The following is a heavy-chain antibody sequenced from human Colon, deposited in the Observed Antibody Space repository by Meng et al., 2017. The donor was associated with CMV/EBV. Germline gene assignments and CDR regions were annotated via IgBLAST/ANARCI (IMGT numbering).Heavy chain of an antibody. CDR2: IIPMFGST. V-gene: IGHV1-69*01. J-gene: IGHJ5*02. CDR3: ARGKQAGFDL. D-gene: IGHD6-13*01. Sequence: QGQLVQAGGEVKTSGPSVNGSCKASGGTFDTSTFNWVRQAPGQGLEWMGGIIPMFGSTSYSQKFRGRVTITADELEVNSLRSEDTAVYYCARGKQAGFDLWGQGTLVTVSS. CDR1: GGTFDTST.